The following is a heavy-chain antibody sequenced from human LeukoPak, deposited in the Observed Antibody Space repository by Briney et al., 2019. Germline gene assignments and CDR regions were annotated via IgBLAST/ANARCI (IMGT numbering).Heavy chain of an antibody. J-gene: IGHJ6*02. CDR3: ARRGSGSYYPGGYYYYGMDV. CDR1: GYTFTSYG. V-gene: IGHV1-18*01. D-gene: IGHD3-10*01. CDR2: ISAYNGNT. Sequence: ASVKVSCKASGYTFTSYGISWVRQAPGQGLEWMGWISAYNGNTNYAQKRQGRVTITTDASTSTAYMEVRSLRSDDTAVYYCARRGSGSYYPGGYYYYGMDVWGQGTTVTVSS.